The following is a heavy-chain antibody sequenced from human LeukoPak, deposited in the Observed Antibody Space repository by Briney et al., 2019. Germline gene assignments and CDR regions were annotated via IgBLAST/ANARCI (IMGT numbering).Heavy chain of an antibody. D-gene: IGHD2-8*01. V-gene: IGHV1-18*01. CDR3: ARGGVGGYCPNGVCPINWVDP. CDR2: ISPYNGNT. CDR1: GYTFTNYG. J-gene: IGHJ5*02. Sequence: ASVKVSCKASGYTFTNYGVTWVRQAPGQGLEWMGWISPYNGNTDYTQKFQGRVTMTTDTSTSTAYMEPRSLRSDDTAVYYCARGGVGGYCPNGVCPINWVDPWGQGTLVTVSS.